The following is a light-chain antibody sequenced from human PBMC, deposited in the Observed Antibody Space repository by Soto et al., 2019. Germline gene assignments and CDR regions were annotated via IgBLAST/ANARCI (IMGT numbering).Light chain of an antibody. J-gene: IGLJ2*01. CDR1: SSDVGGYNY. CDR2: EVS. Sequence: QSVLTQPPSASGSPGQSVTISCTGTSSDVGGYNYVSWYQQHPGKAPKLMIYEVSKRPSGVPDRFSGSKSGNTASLTVSGLQAEDEADYYCSSYAGSNNLVFRGGTKLTVL. CDR3: SSYAGSNNLV. V-gene: IGLV2-8*01.